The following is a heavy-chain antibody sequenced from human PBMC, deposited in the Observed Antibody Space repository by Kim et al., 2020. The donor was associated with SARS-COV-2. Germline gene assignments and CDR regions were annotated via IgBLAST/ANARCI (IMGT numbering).Heavy chain of an antibody. Sequence: SVKVSCKASGGTFSSYAISWVRQAPGQGLEWMGRIIPIFGIANYAQKFQGRVTITADKSTSTAYMELSSLRSEDTAVYYCARGIAAAGRERENHRLNYYYYYMDVWGKGTTVTVSS. CDR2: IIPIFGIA. CDR1: GGTFSSYA. CDR3: ARGIAAAGRERENHRLNYYYYYMDV. J-gene: IGHJ6*03. D-gene: IGHD6-13*01. V-gene: IGHV1-69*04.